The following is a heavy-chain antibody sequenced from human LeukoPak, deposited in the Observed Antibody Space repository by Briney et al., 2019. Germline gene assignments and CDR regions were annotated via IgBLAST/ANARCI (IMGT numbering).Heavy chain of an antibody. CDR3: ARGALVGGGTIKNNWLDP. Sequence: GRSLRLSCAASGFTFSSYAKHWVRQAPGKGLEWVAVISDDGSNKNYADSVKGRFTISRDNSKDTLYLQMNSLRAEDTAAYYCARGALVGGGTIKNNWLDPWGQGTLVTVSS. D-gene: IGHD5-12*01. V-gene: IGHV3-30-3*01. J-gene: IGHJ5*02. CDR1: GFTFSSYA. CDR2: ISDDGSNK.